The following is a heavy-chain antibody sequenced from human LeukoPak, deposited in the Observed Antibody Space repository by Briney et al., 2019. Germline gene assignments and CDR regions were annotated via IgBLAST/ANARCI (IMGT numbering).Heavy chain of an antibody. CDR1: GYTFSSYY. CDR3: ARVGDYGDYFDY. Sequence: GASVKVSCKASGYTFSSYYMHWVRQAPGQGLEWMGWINPNSGGTNYAQKFQGRVTMTRDTSISTAYMELSRLRSDDTAVYYCARVGDYGDYFDYWGQGTLVTVSS. J-gene: IGHJ4*02. D-gene: IGHD4-17*01. V-gene: IGHV1-2*02. CDR2: INPNSGGT.